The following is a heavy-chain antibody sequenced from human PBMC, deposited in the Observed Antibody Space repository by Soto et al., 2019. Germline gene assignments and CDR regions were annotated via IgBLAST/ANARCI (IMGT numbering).Heavy chain of an antibody. D-gene: IGHD3-10*01. J-gene: IGHJ4*02. CDR1: GFTFSSYG. Sequence: GGSLRLSCAASGFTFSSYGMHWVRQAPGKGLEWVAVISYDGSNKYYADSLKGRFTISRDNSKNMLYLQMNSLRAEDTAVYYCARDRALWFRDYWGQGTLVTVSS. CDR3: ARDRALWFRDY. CDR2: ISYDGSNK. V-gene: IGHV3-30*03.